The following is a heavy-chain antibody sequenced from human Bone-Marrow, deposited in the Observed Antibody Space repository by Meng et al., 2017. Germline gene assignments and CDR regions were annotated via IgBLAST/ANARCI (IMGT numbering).Heavy chain of an antibody. V-gene: IGHV4-34*01. CDR3: ARERITMVRGYFGMDV. Sequence: SETLSLTFAVYGGSFSDYYLTWIRQPPGKGLEWIGEINQSGSTNYNPSLKSRVIISVDTSKSQFSLRLNSVTAADTAVYYCARERITMVRGYFGMDVWGQGTTVTVSS. J-gene: IGHJ6*02. CDR2: INQSGST. CDR1: GGSFSDYY. D-gene: IGHD3-10*01.